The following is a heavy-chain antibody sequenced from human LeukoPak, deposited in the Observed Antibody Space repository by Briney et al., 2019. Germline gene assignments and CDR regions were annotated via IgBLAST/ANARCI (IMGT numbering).Heavy chain of an antibody. Sequence: AASVTVSCTASGYTFTSYAMHWVRQAPGQRLEWMGWINAGNGNTKYSQKFQGRVTITRDTSASTAYMELSSLRSEDTAVYYCASSGEEMATITGAFGYWGQGTLVTVSS. CDR3: ASSGEEMATITGAFGY. J-gene: IGHJ4*02. V-gene: IGHV1-3*01. D-gene: IGHD5-24*01. CDR2: INAGNGNT. CDR1: GYTFTSYA.